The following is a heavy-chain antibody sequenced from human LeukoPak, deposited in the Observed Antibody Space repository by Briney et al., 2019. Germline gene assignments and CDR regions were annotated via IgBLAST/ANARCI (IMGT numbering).Heavy chain of an antibody. CDR3: ARMTTVVTRAYDY. V-gene: IGHV6-1*01. CDR2: TYYRSKWYY. CDR1: GDSVSSNSAA. Sequence: SQTRSLTCAISGDSVSSNSAAWNWIRQSPSRGLEWLGRTYYRSKWYYDYAVSVKSRITINPDTAKNQFSLQLNSVTPEDTAVYYCARMTTVVTRAYDYWGQGTLVTVSS. J-gene: IGHJ4*02. D-gene: IGHD4-23*01.